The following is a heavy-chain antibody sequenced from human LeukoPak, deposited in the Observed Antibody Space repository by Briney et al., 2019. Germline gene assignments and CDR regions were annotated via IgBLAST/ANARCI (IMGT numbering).Heavy chain of an antibody. D-gene: IGHD1-26*01. V-gene: IGHV3-30*18. CDR3: AKSIVGATGDAFDI. CDR1: GFTFSNYG. CDR2: ISFDGSNK. J-gene: IGHJ3*02. Sequence: GGSLRLSCAASGFTFSNYGMHWVRQAPGKGLEWVAGISFDGSNKYYADSVKGRFTISRDNSKNTLYLQMNSLRAEDTAVYYCAKSIVGATGDAFDIWGQGTMVTVSS.